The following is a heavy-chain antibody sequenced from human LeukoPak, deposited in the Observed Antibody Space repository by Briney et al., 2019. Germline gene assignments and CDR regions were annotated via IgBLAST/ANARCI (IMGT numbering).Heavy chain of an antibody. D-gene: IGHD4-11*01. V-gene: IGHV3-74*01. CDR1: GFNLRGYW. CDR2: LGTDGTYT. Sequence: GGSLRLSCAASGFNLRGYWMHWVRQAPGKGLVWVSRLGTDGTYTNYADSVTGRFTISRDNAKNTLYLQMDSLRAEDTSFYYCVRDPSNSGNWFDLWGQGTLVTLSS. CDR3: VRDPSNSGNWFDL. J-gene: IGHJ5*02.